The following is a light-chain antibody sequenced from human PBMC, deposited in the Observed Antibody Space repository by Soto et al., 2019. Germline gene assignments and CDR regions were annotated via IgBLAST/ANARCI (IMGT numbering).Light chain of an antibody. CDR3: QQDFSETWT. CDR2: WAS. J-gene: IGKJ1*01. Sequence: DIVMTQSPDSLAVSLGERATINCKSSQSVLSSSDNKNYLTWYQQKPGQPPKLLISWASTRESGVPDRFTGSGSGAEFTLTISSLQAEDVAVYYCQQDFSETWTFGQGTKVDIK. V-gene: IGKV4-1*01. CDR1: QSVLSSSDNKNY.